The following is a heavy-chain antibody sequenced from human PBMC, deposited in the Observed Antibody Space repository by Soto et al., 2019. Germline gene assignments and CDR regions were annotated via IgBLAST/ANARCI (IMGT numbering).Heavy chain of an antibody. CDR3: AKAGDYENYFDY. V-gene: IGHV3-23*01. Sequence: EVQLLESGGGLVQPGGSLRLSCAASGFTFSSYAMSWVRQAPGKGLEWVSAISDSGGSTYYADSVKGRFTISRDNSKNTLYLEMNSLRAEDTAVYYCAKAGDYENYFDYWGQGTLVTVSS. CDR1: GFTFSSYA. CDR2: ISDSGGST. J-gene: IGHJ4*02. D-gene: IGHD4-17*01.